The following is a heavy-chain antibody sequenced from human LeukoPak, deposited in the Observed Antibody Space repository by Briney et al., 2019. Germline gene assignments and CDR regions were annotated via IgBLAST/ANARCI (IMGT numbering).Heavy chain of an antibody. Sequence: PSETLSLTCTVSGGSISSSSYYWGWIRQPPGKGLEWIGSIYYSGSTYYNPSLKSRVTISVDTSKNQFSLKLSSVTAADTAVYYCARVPPYSSGYYFDYWGQGTLVTVSS. CDR2: IYYSGST. J-gene: IGHJ4*02. CDR3: ARVPPYSSGYYFDY. CDR1: GGSISSSSYY. D-gene: IGHD6-19*01. V-gene: IGHV4-39*07.